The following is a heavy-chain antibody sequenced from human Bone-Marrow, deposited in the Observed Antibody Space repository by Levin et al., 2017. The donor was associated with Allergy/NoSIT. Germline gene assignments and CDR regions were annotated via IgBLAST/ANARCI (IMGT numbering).Heavy chain of an antibody. V-gene: IGHV3-7*01. D-gene: IGHD2-2*01. CDR1: GFTFRSYW. Sequence: QTGGSLRLSCAASGFTFRSYWMTWVRQAPGKGLEWVASINQDGSENYYVDSVRGRFTIARDSAKSSLYLQMISPRADDTAVYYCARTRAHASYYYYAMDVWGQGTTVTVSS. J-gene: IGHJ6*02. CDR2: INQDGSEN. CDR3: ARTRAHASYYYYAMDV.